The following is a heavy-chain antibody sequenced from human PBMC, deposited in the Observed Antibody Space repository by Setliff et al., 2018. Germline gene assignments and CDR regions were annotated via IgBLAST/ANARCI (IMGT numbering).Heavy chain of an antibody. CDR3: VRRRTGPGGVFDY. J-gene: IGHJ4*02. V-gene: IGHV4-39*01. D-gene: IGHD3-3*01. Sequence: PSETLSLTCSVSGDSISNTNYYWGWIRQPPGKGLEWIGHIHSGGGTYYDPSLKSRLTISKDTSKNQFSLNLSSVTATDTAVYYCVRRRTGPGGVFDYWGQGTLVTAPQ. CDR1: GDSISNTNYY. CDR2: IHSGGGT.